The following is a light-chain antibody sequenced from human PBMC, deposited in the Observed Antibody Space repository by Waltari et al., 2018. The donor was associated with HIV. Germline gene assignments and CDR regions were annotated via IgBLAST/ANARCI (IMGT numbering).Light chain of an antibody. CDR1: QTVSSK. V-gene: IGKV3-15*01. Sequence: VMTQSPATLSVSPGERVTLSCRASQTVSSKFVWYQQKTARAPTRLIYGGASSGPTRPASLSSSGSGAEVFPITISLLAQDDAVYYCQQYNNRPPNTFGQGTKVEIK. CDR2: GGA. J-gene: IGKJ1*01. CDR3: QQYNNRPPNT.